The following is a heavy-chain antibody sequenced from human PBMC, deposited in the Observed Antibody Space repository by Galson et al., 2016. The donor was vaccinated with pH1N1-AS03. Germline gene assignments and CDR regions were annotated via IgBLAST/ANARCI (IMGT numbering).Heavy chain of an antibody. CDR2: ISGSGGDT. V-gene: IGHV3-23*01. CDR1: GFTFSSYA. CDR3: AMFPIVEVPVAWQDMDV. J-gene: IGHJ6*03. D-gene: IGHD2-2*01. Sequence: SLRLSCAASGFTFSSYAMSWVRQAPGKGLDWVSSISGSGGDTYYADPVKGRFTISRDNSKNTLYLQMNSLRAEDTALYYCAMFPIVEVPVAWQDMDVWGKGTTVIVSS.